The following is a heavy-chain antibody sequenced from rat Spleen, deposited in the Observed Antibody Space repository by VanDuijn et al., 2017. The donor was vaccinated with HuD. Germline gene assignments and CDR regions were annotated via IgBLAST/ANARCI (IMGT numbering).Heavy chain of an antibody. D-gene: IGHD1-1*01. J-gene: IGHJ4*01. Sequence: EVQLVESGGGLVQPGRSLKVSCVASGFTFTNYDMAWVRQAPTKGLEWIASISTGGGSTFYRDSVKGRVTISRDNAKNTQYLQMDSLRSEDTATYYCVRLFRYYALMDAWGQGASVTVSS. CDR3: VRLFRYYALMDA. V-gene: IGHV5S13*01. CDR1: GFTFTNYD. CDR2: ISTGGGST.